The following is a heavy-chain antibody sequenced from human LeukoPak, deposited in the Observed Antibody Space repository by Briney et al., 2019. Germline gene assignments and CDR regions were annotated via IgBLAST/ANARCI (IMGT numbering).Heavy chain of an antibody. CDR2: ISAYNGNT. V-gene: IGHV1-18*01. Sequence: ASVKVSCKASGYTFTSYGISWVRQAPGQGLEWMGWISAYNGNTNYAQKLQGRVTMTTDTSTSTAYMELRSLRSDDTAVYYCARQYYETLTGPNWFDAWGQGTLVTVSS. CDR3: ARQYYETLTGPNWFDA. J-gene: IGHJ5*02. CDR1: GYTFTSYG. D-gene: IGHD3-9*01.